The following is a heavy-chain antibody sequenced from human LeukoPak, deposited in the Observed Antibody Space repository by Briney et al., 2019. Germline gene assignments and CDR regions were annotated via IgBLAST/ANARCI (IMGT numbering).Heavy chain of an antibody. CDR3: ARGDTTTDAFDM. D-gene: IGHD5-12*01. V-gene: IGHV1-2*02. CDR1: GYTFTGYY. J-gene: IGHJ3*02. Sequence: ASVKVSCKASGYTFTGYYIHWVRQAPGQGLEWMGWINPNSGGTNYAQKFQGRVTMTRDTSSSTAYMELSSLRSDDTAVYYCARGDTTTDAFDMWGQGTMVTVSS. CDR2: INPNSGGT.